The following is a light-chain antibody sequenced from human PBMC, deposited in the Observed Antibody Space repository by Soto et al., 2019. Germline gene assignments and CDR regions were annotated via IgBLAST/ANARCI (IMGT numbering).Light chain of an antibody. CDR2: DVS. CDR1: SSDVGGYNY. J-gene: IGLJ1*01. Sequence: QSVLTKPASLSGSPGQSITISCTGTSSDVGGYNYVSWYQQHPGKAPKLMIYDVSNRPSGVSNRFSGSKSGNTASLTISGLQAEDEADYYCSSYTSSSTRVFGTGTKVTVL. CDR3: SSYTSSSTRV. V-gene: IGLV2-14*01.